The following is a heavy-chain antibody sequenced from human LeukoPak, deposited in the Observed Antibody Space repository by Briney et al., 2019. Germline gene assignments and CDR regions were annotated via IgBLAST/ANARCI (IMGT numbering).Heavy chain of an antibody. D-gene: IGHD3-22*01. CDR3: ARAPRDYYDSSGYWSY. CDR1: GFTFSSYW. CDR2: IKQDGSEK. Sequence: GGSLRLSCAASGFTFSSYWMSWVRQAPGRGLEWVANIKQDGSEKYYVDSVKGRFTISRDNAKNSLYLQMNSLRAEDTAVYYCARAPRDYYDSSGYWSYWGQGTLVTVSS. J-gene: IGHJ4*02. V-gene: IGHV3-7*01.